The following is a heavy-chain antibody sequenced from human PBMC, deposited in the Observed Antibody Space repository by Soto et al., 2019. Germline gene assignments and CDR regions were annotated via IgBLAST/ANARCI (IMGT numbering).Heavy chain of an antibody. Sequence: VKVSCKASGYTFTSYGISWVRQAPGQGLEWMGWISAYNGNTNYAQKLQGRVTMTTDTSTSTAYMELRSLRSDDTAVYYCARSSSSDDYYYYYGMDVWGQGTTVTVSS. J-gene: IGHJ6*02. CDR1: GYTFTSYG. D-gene: IGHD6-13*01. CDR2: ISAYNGNT. V-gene: IGHV1-18*01. CDR3: ARSSSSDDYYYYYGMDV.